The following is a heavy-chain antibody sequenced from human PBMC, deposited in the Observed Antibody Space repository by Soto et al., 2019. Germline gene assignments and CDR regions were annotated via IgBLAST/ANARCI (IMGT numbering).Heavy chain of an antibody. V-gene: IGHV4-59*01. CDR3: ARVADYYDSSGYSWKYYFDY. J-gene: IGHJ4*02. CDR1: GGSMNSYY. CDR2: IYYSGST. D-gene: IGHD3-22*01. Sequence: PSETLSLTCTVSGGSMNSYYWSWIRQPPGKGLEWIGNIYYSGSTNYNPSLRSRVTISVDTPKNQFSLKLSSVTAADTAVYYCARVADYYDSSGYSWKYYFDYWGQGTLVTVS.